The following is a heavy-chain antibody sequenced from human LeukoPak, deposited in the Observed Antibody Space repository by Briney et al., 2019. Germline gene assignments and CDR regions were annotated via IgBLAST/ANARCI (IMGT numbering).Heavy chain of an antibody. CDR3: ARERGGNSPFYS. CDR2: INPNSSVT. D-gene: IGHD2/OR15-2a*01. Sequence: ASVKVSCKTSGSTFTGYYMHCVRQAPGQGLEWMGWINPNSSVTNYAQRFQGRVTVTRDTSISAAYMELRWLTSDDTAVYYCARERGGNSPFYSWGQGTLVTVSS. CDR1: GSTFTGYY. V-gene: IGHV1-2*02. J-gene: IGHJ4*02.